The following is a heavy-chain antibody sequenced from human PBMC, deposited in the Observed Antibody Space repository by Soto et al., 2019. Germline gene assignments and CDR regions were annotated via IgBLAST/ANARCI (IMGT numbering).Heavy chain of an antibody. CDR1: GDSIISGGFY. J-gene: IGHJ4*01. CDR3: ARGLVEWSNAY. Sequence: LSLGFRFPGDSIISGGFYWTGIRQVPGEGREWIGTMYTVGGTDYSPSIKSRITMSVDTSNNQSSLWLTSVIAGDTAGDYCARGLVEWSNAYWGPGTLVTVPS. CDR2: MYTVGGT. V-gene: IGHV4-31*03. D-gene: IGHD3-3*01.